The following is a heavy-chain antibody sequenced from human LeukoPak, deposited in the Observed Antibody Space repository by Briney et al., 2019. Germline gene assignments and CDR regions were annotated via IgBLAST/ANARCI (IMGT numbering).Heavy chain of an antibody. V-gene: IGHV4-34*01. D-gene: IGHD6-19*01. J-gene: IGHJ3*02. Sequence: SETLSLTCAVYGGSFSGYYWSWIRQPPGKGLEWIGEINHSGSTNYNPSLKSRVTISVDTSKNQFSLKLSSVTAADTAVYYCARIKPRYWYSSGWYFARDAFDIWGQGTMVTVSS. CDR1: GGSFSGYY. CDR3: ARIKPRYWYSSGWYFARDAFDI. CDR2: INHSGST.